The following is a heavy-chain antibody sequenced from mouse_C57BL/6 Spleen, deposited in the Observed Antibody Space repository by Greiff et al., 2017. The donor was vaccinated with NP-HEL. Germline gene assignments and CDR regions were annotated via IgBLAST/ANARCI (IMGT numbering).Heavy chain of an antibody. D-gene: IGHD2-2*01. Sequence: QVQLQQSGAELARPGASVKLSCKASGYTFTSYGISWVKQRTGQGLEWIGEIYPRSGNTYYNEKFKGKATLTADKSSSTTYMVLRSLTSEDSAVYFCARSTMVTTTSPMDYWGQGTSVTVSS. CDR3: ARSTMVTTTSPMDY. J-gene: IGHJ4*01. V-gene: IGHV1-81*01. CDR1: GYTFTSYG. CDR2: IYPRSGNT.